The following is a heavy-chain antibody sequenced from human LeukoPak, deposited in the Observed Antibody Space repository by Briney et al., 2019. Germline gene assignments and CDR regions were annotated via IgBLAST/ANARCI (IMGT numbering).Heavy chain of an antibody. CDR1: GFTFSSYS. Sequence: GRSLRLSCAASGFTFSSYSMNWVRQAPGKGLEWVSSISSSSSYIYYADSVKGRFTISRDNAKNSLYLQMNSLRAEDTAVYYCARAPPSRDCSSTSCYTGRTFSFDYWGQGTLVTVSS. CDR3: ARAPPSRDCSSTSCYTGRTFSFDY. CDR2: ISSSSSYI. J-gene: IGHJ4*02. V-gene: IGHV3-21*01. D-gene: IGHD2-2*02.